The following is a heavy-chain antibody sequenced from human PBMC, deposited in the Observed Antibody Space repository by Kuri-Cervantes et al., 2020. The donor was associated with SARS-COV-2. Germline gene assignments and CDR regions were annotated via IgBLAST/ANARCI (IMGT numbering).Heavy chain of an antibody. Sequence: GESLKISCATSGFTVSSNYMRWVRQAPGKGLEWVSVIYSGGRTYYADSVKGRFTISRDNSKNTVYLQMNSLTAEDTAVPYCARGGYHYASGSHGGIVDYWGQGSLVTVSS. CDR1: GFTVSSNY. J-gene: IGHJ4*02. CDR3: ARGGYHYASGSHGGIVDY. V-gene: IGHV3-53*01. D-gene: IGHD3-10*01. CDR2: IYSGGRT.